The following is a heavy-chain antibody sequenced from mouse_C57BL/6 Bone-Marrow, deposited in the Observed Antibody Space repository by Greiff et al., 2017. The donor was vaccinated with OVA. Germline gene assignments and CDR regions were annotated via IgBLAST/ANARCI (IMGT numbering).Heavy chain of an antibody. J-gene: IGHJ2*01. V-gene: IGHV1-55*01. CDR1: GYTFTSYW. Sequence: QVQLQQPGAELVKPGASVKMSCKASGYTFTSYWITWVKQRPGQGLEWIGDIYPGSGSTNYNEKFKSKATLTVDTSSSTAYMQLSSLTSEDSAVYYCARRGWLLRVPYYFDYWGQGTTLTVSS. CDR3: ARRGWLLRVPYYFDY. D-gene: IGHD2-3*01. CDR2: IYPGSGST.